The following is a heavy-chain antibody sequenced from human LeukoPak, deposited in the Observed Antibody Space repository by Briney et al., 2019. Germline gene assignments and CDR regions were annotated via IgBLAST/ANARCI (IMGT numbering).Heavy chain of an antibody. J-gene: IGHJ4*02. CDR1: GYTFTSYA. CDR2: INAGNGNT. V-gene: IGHV1-3*01. CDR3: ASYCTNGVCYTGAPNYYFDY. Sequence: ASVKVSCKASGYTFTSYAMHWVRQAPGQRLEWMGWINAGNGNTKYSQKFQGRVTITRDTSASTAYMELSSLRSEDTAVYYCASYCTNGVCYTGAPNYYFDYWGQGTLVTVSS. D-gene: IGHD2-8*01.